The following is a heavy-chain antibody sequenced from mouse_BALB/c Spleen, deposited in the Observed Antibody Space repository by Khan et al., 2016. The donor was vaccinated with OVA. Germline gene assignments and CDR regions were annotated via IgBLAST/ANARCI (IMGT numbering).Heavy chain of an antibody. J-gene: IGHJ2*01. V-gene: IGHV14-3*02. CDR1: GFTFTDSY. Sequence: VQLQQSGAELVKPGATVKMSCTASGFTFTDSYIHWLKQWPEQGLEWIGRIDPPNGNTKYDPKFKGKATMTADKSSNTAYMQLSSLTSEDTAVYYCARMAEKWGQGTTLTVSS. CDR2: IDPPNGNT. CDR3: ARMAEK.